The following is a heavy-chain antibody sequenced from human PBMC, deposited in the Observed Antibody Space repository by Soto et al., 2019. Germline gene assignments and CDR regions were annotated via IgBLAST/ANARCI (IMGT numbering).Heavy chain of an antibody. D-gene: IGHD3-9*01. CDR2: TRNKANSYTT. V-gene: IGHV3-72*01. Sequence: EVQLVESGGGLVQPGGSLRLSCAASGFTFSDHYMDWVRQAPGKGLEWVGRTRNKANSYTTEYAASVKGRFTISRDDSKNSLYLQMNSLKTEDTAVYYCAREGASFVADILNTRSYYYYYMDVWGKGTTVTVSS. CDR3: AREGASFVADILNTRSYYYYYMDV. CDR1: GFTFSDHY. J-gene: IGHJ6*03.